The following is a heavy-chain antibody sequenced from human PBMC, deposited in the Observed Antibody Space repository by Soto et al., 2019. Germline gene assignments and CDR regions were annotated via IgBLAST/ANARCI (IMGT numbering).Heavy chain of an antibody. CDR1: GYTFTTHG. D-gene: IGHD2-15*01. CDR2: VSGDNGHT. J-gene: IGHJ5*02. V-gene: IGHV1-18*01. Sequence: QVQLVQSGAEVKKPGASVKVSCKASGYTFTTHGISWVRQAPGQGLEWMGWVSGDNGHTNYAQSLQGRVTMTTDTCTKTAYMELRSMRSDDTTVYYFARDIGYCRSGTCDRDGFDPWGQGTLVTVSS. CDR3: ARDIGYCRSGTCDRDGFDP.